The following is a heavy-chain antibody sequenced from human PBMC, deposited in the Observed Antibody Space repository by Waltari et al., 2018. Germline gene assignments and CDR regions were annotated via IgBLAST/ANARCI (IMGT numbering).Heavy chain of an antibody. D-gene: IGHD3-10*01. V-gene: IGHV4-59*11. CDR2: IYYSGST. Sequence: ETLSLTCTVSGGSISSHYWSWIRQPPGKGLEWIGYIYYSGSTNYNPSLKSRVTISVDTSKNQFSLKLSSVTAADTAVYYCARERGGYGSGLADYWGQGTLVTVSS. CDR3: ARERGGYGSGLADY. J-gene: IGHJ4*02. CDR1: GGSISSHY.